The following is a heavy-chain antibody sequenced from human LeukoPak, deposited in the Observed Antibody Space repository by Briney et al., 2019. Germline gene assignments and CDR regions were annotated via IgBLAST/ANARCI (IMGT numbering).Heavy chain of an antibody. CDR3: ARDSVLGYSSGWYRLEHFDY. D-gene: IGHD6-19*01. V-gene: IGHV3-7*01. Sequence: QPGGSLRLSCAASGFSFSTYWMSWVRQAPGKGLEWVGNIKPDGSDKYYMDSMKGRFTISRDNSENSLHLHMNSLRAGDTAVYYCARDSVLGYSSGWYRLEHFDYWGQGTLVTVSS. CDR1: GFSFSTYW. J-gene: IGHJ4*02. CDR2: IKPDGSDK.